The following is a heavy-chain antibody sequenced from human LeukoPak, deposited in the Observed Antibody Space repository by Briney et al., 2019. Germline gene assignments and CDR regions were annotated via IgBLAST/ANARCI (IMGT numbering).Heavy chain of an antibody. V-gene: IGHV3-30*02. J-gene: IGHJ5*02. CDR3: AKFVLP. Sequence: GGSLRLSCAASGFTFSSCGMHWVRQAPGKGLEWVAVIWYDGSNKYYADSVKGRFTLSRDNSKNTLYLQMNSLRAEDTAVYYCAKFVLPWGQGTLVTVSS. CDR2: IWYDGSNK. D-gene: IGHD4/OR15-4a*01. CDR1: GFTFSSCG.